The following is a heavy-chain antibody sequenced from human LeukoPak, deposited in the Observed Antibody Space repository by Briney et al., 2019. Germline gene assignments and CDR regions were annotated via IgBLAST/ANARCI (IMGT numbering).Heavy chain of an antibody. D-gene: IGHD2-2*01. Sequence: RSGGSLRLSCAASGFSFSRYDMHWVRQGTGKGLEWVSSIDTAGDTYYLGSVKGRFTISRENAKNSLYLQMNSLRAGDTAMYFCARGSCRSTSCCERLNGLDVWGQGTTVTVSS. CDR1: GFSFSRYD. J-gene: IGHJ6*02. CDR3: ARGSCRSTSCCERLNGLDV. V-gene: IGHV3-13*01. CDR2: IDTAGDT.